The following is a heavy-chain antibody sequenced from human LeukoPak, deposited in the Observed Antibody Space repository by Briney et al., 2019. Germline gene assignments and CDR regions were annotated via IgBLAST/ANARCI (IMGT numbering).Heavy chain of an antibody. Sequence: GASVKVSCKASGYTFTGYYMHWVRQAPGQGLEWMGWINPNSGGTNYAQKFQGRVTMTRDTSISTAYMELSRLRSDDTAVYYCARDAYYYDGIGYSPADYWGKGTLVTVSS. CDR3: ARDAYYYDGIGYSPADY. J-gene: IGHJ4*02. V-gene: IGHV1-2*02. CDR1: GYTFTGYY. CDR2: INPNSGGT. D-gene: IGHD3-22*01.